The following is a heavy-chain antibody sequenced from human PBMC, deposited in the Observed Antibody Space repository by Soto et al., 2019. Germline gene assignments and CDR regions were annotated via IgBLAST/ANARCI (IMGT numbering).Heavy chain of an antibody. CDR3: AHYDTAARAQRSDAFDI. V-gene: IGHV2-5*02. CDR1: GFSLSTSGVG. CDR2: IYWDDDK. Sequence: QITLKESGPTLVKPTQTLTLTCTFSGFSLSTSGVGVGWIRQPPGKALEWLALIYWDDDKRYSPSLKSRLTITKDTSKNQVVLTMTNMDPVDTATYYCAHYDTAARAQRSDAFDIWGQGTMVTVSS. D-gene: IGHD5-18*01. J-gene: IGHJ3*02.